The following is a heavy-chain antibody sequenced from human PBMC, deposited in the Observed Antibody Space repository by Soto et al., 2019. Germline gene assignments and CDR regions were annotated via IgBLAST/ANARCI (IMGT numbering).Heavy chain of an antibody. CDR1: GFTFTGNW. Sequence: EVQLVESGGGLVQPGGSLRLSCAASGFTFTGNWMHWVRRGPGKGLVWVARINRDGTATTYADSVTGRFTISRDNSKNTLYLQMNSLGAEDTAVYYCATVGTGSYNWFDPWGQGTMVTVSS. CDR2: INRDGTAT. J-gene: IGHJ5*02. V-gene: IGHV3-74*01. D-gene: IGHD1-26*01. CDR3: ATVGTGSYNWFDP.